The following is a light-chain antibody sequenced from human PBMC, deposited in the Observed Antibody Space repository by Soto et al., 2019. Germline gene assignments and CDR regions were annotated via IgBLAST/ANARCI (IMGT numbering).Light chain of an antibody. J-gene: IGKJ1*01. CDR2: DAS. CDR3: QQRSNWRT. CDR1: ESVDFH. Sequence: VLTQSPATLSLSPGKRATLSCRTSESVDFHLAWYQQKPGQAPRLLIYDASVRATGTPARFSGSGSGTAFTLTISSLEPEDFAVYYCQQRSNWRTFGQGTKVEIK. V-gene: IGKV3-11*01.